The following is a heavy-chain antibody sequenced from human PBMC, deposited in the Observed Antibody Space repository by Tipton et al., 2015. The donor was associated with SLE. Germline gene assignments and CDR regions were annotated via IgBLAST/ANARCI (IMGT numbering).Heavy chain of an antibody. D-gene: IGHD3-3*01. Sequence: SLRLSCAASGFTFRSYWMHWVRQAPGKGLVWVSRVSSDGSTTSYADSVKGRFTISRDNAKNTLYLQMNSLRAEDTAVYYCAKDRDSPISGVVTPTLYGMDVWGQGTTVTVSS. CDR1: GFTFRSYW. CDR2: VSSDGSTT. J-gene: IGHJ6*02. CDR3: AKDRDSPISGVVTPTLYGMDV. V-gene: IGHV3-74*01.